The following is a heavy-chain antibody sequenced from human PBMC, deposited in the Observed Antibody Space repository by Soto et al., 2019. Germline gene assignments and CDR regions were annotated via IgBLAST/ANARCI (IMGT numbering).Heavy chain of an antibody. V-gene: IGHV1-69*06. Sequence: SVKVSCKASGGTFSSYAISWVRQAPGQGLEWMGGTIPIFGTANYAQKFQGRVTITADKSTSTAYMELSSLRSEDTAVYYCARDRSYYDILTGYYGSYYYYGMDVWGQGTTVTVSS. CDR2: TIPIFGTA. CDR1: GGTFSSYA. J-gene: IGHJ6*02. D-gene: IGHD3-9*01. CDR3: ARDRSYYDILTGYYGSYYYYGMDV.